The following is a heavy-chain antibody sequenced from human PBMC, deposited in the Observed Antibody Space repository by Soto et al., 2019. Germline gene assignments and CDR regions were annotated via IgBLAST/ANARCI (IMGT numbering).Heavy chain of an antibody. J-gene: IGHJ6*02. D-gene: IGHD3-10*02. Sequence: GGSLRRSCAASGFTFSRFSMHWVRQAPGKGLAWVAVISYDGSNTHYAESVKGRFNISRDDSKNTVYLQMNNLRGEDSAVYYCARDHGMFLSYYYYGMDVWGQGTTVTVSS. V-gene: IGHV3-30-3*01. CDR3: ARDHGMFLSYYYYGMDV. CDR1: GFTFSRFS. CDR2: ISYDGSNT.